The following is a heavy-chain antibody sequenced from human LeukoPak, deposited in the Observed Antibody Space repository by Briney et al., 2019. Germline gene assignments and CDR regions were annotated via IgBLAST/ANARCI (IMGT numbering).Heavy chain of an antibody. CDR1: GFSFTTYW. D-gene: IGHD4-17*01. V-gene: IGHV5-51*01. CDR2: IYPGDSAT. CDR3: ARHNYGDSEDWYFDL. Sequence: GESLQISCKGSGFSFTTYWIGWVRQMPGKGLEWMGIIYPGDSATRYNPSFQGQVTMSVDKSISTAYLQWSSLKASDTAMYYCARHNYGDSEDWYFDLWGHGTLVTVSS. J-gene: IGHJ2*01.